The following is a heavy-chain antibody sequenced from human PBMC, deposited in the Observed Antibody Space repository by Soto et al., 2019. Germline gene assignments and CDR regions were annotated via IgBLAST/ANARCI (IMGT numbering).Heavy chain of an antibody. CDR3: ARGGGGYCSSTSCYTYYGMDV. V-gene: IGHV3-30-3*01. CDR1: GFTFSSYS. J-gene: IGHJ6*02. Sequence: AXGSLILSCAAAGFTFSSYSMHWVRQAPGRGLDWVAVISYDGSNKYYADSVKRRFTISRDNSKNTLYLQMNSLRAEDTAVYYCARGGGGYCSSTSCYTYYGMDVWGQGTTVTVSS. D-gene: IGHD2-2*02. CDR2: ISYDGSNK.